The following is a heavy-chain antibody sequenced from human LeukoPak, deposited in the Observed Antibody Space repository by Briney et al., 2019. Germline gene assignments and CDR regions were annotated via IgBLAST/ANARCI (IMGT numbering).Heavy chain of an antibody. D-gene: IGHD3-10*01. CDR1: GGSISGSSYY. CDR3: ARHRSYYFDY. V-gene: IGHV4-39*01. J-gene: IGHJ4*02. CDR2: IFYGGNT. Sequence: SETLSLTCTVSGGSISGSSYYWGWIRQPPGKGLEWVGSIFYGGNTSYNPSLKSRVTISVDTSKNQFSLKVDSVTAADTAVFYCARHRSYYFDYWGQGMLVTVSS.